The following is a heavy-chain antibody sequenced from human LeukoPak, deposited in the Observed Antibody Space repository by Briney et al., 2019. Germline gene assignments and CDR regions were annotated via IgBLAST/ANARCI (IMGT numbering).Heavy chain of an antibody. CDR1: GFTFSDYN. CDR3: ARVVRYCSGGNCYSGGLGYMDV. CDR2: ISRSGSTK. D-gene: IGHD2-15*01. V-gene: IGHV3-11*01. J-gene: IGHJ6*03. Sequence: GGSLRLSCAASGFTFSDYNMRWNRQAPGKGLEWVSSISRSGSTKYYADSVKGRFTISRDNAKNSLFLQMNSLRAEDTAVYYCARVVRYCSGGNCYSGGLGYMDVWGKGTTVTISS.